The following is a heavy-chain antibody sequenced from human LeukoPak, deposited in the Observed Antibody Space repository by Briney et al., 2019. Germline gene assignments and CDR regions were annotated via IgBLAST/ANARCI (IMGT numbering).Heavy chain of an antibody. CDR2: INPNSGGT. V-gene: IGHV1-2*02. D-gene: IGHD6-19*01. CDR3: ASGGERYSSGWYGDY. CDR1: GYTFTGYY. J-gene: IGHJ4*02. Sequence: ASVKVSCKASGYTFTGYYMHWVRQAPGQGLEWMGWINPNSGGTKYAQKFQGRVTMTRDTSISTAYMELSRLTSDDTAVYYCASGGERYSSGWYGDYWGQGALVTVSS.